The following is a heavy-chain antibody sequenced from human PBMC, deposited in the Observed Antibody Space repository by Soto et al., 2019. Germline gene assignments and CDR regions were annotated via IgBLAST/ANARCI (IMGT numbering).Heavy chain of an antibody. D-gene: IGHD3-10*01. Sequence: SETLSLTCAVYGGSFSGYYWSWIRQPPGKGLEWIGEINHSGSTNYNPSLKSRVTISVDTSKNQFSLKLSSVTAADTAVYYCARAHAGVRGVIRYYYGMDVWGQGTTVTV. V-gene: IGHV4-34*01. CDR1: GGSFSGYY. CDR3: ARAHAGVRGVIRYYYGMDV. J-gene: IGHJ6*02. CDR2: INHSGST.